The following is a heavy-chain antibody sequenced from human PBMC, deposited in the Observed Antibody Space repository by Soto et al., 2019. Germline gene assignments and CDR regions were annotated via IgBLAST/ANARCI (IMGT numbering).Heavy chain of an antibody. CDR1: GFTFSSYS. J-gene: IGHJ4*02. D-gene: IGHD1-1*01. CDR2: ISSSSSYI. V-gene: IGHV3-21*01. Sequence: GGSLRLSCAASGFTFSSYSMNWVRQAPGKGLEWVSSISSSSSYIYYADSVKGRFTISRDNAKNSLYLQMNSLRAEDTAVYYCANLQLERGGSDYWGQGTLVTVSS. CDR3: ANLQLERGGSDY.